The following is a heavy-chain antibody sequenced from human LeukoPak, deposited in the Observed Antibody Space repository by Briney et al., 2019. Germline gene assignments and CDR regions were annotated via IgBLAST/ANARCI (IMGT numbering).Heavy chain of an antibody. CDR2: INPNSGGT. J-gene: IGHJ5*02. CDR1: GYTFTGYY. D-gene: IGHD3-10*01. V-gene: IGHV1-2*02. Sequence: ASVKVSCKASGYTFTGYYMHWVRQAPGQGLEWMGWINPNSGGTNYAQKFQGRVTMTRDTSISTAYMVLSRLRSDDTAVYYCATDPRWSYNWFDPWGQGTLVTVSS. CDR3: ATDPRWSYNWFDP.